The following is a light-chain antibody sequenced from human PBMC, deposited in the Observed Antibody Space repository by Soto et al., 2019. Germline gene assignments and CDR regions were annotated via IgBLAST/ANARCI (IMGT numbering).Light chain of an antibody. J-gene: IGLJ2*01. CDR3: SSYTSTTLV. V-gene: IGLV2-14*01. CDR1: SSDVGGSNH. Sequence: QSALTQPASVSGSPGQSITISCTGTSSDVGGSNHVSWYQQHPGKAPKLMIYGVSNRPSGISNRVSGSKSGNTASLTISGLQAEDEADYYCSSYTSTTLVFGGGIKLTVL. CDR2: GVS.